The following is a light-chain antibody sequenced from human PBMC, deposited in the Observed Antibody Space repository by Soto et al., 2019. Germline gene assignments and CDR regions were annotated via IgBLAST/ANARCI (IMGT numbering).Light chain of an antibody. CDR2: GAS. Sequence: EIVVTQSPATLSVSPGERATLSCRASQRVSSNLAWYQQKPRQAPRPLIYGASTRATGIPARFSGSGSGTEFTLTISSLQSEDFAVYYCQQYNNWPPWTFGQGTKVEIK. CDR1: QRVSSN. J-gene: IGKJ1*01. V-gene: IGKV3-15*01. CDR3: QQYNNWPPWT.